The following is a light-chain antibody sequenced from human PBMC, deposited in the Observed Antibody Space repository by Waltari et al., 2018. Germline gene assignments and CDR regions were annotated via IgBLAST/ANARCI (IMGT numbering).Light chain of an antibody. CDR3: QQRYRWPPIT. J-gene: IGKJ5*01. V-gene: IGKV3-11*01. CDR1: QSVSIF. CDR2: EAY. Sequence: EIVLTQSPATLSLSPGDRATLSCKASQSVSIFLAWYQQKSGQAPRLLIYEAYKSATGIPARFSGSGSGTDFSLTISSLEPEDSAVYYCQQRYRWPPITFGQGTRLEIK.